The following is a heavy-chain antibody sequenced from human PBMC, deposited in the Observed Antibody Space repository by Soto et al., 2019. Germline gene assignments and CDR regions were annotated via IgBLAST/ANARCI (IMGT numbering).Heavy chain of an antibody. V-gene: IGHV1-69*12. CDR2: IVPLFGTA. Sequence: QVQLVQSGAEVKEPGSSVNVSCKTSGGTFGNTAVTWVRQVPGQGLEWIGGIVPLFGTANYAQKFRGRVMITADESTSTAYMDLSSLRSEETAIYYCARDGDPGYSFWSGPLGGGRFDPWGQGTRVTVSS. CDR1: GGTFGNTA. J-gene: IGHJ5*02. CDR3: ARDGDPGYSFWSGPLGGGRFDP. D-gene: IGHD3-3*01.